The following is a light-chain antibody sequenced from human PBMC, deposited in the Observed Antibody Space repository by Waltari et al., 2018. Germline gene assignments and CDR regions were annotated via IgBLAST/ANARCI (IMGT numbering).Light chain of an antibody. CDR1: STYVGGYTY. Sequence: QSALTQPAPVSGSPGQSLTISCTGPSTYVGGYTYVSWYQQHPGKAPKLMIYDVSKRPSGVSNRFSGSKSGNTASLTISGLQAEDEADYYCSSYTSSSAVVFGGGTKLTVL. V-gene: IGLV2-14*01. CDR2: DVS. CDR3: SSYTSSSAVV. J-gene: IGLJ2*01.